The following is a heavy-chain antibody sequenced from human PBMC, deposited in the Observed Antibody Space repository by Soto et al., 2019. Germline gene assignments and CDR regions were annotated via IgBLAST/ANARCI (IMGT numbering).Heavy chain of an antibody. D-gene: IGHD3-22*01. V-gene: IGHV4-59*01. J-gene: IGHJ4*02. CDR1: GGSISSYY. CDR3: ARVGYYDSSGYYYFDY. CDR2: IYHSGST. Sequence: SETLSLTCTVSGGSISSYYWSWIRQPPGKGLEWIGYIYHSGSTNYNPSLKSRVTISVDTSKNQFSPKLTSVTAADTAVYYCARVGYYDSSGYYYFDYWGQGTLVTVSS.